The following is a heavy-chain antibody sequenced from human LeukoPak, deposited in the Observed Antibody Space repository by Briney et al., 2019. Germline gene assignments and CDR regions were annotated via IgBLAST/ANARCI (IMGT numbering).Heavy chain of an antibody. V-gene: IGHV4-59*01. CDR1: GGSISAYY. J-gene: IGHJ6*03. CDR3: VRGPVAYYIDV. Sequence: SETLSLTCTVSGGSISAYYWSWIRQPPGKGLEWIGYIYYSGTTNYNPSLKSRVTISVDTSNNQFSLKLSSVTAADTAVYYCVRGPVAYYIDVWGKGTTVTISS. CDR2: IYYSGTT.